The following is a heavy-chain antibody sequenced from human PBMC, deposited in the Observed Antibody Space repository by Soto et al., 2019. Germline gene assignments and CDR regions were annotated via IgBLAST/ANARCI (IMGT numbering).Heavy chain of an antibody. J-gene: IGHJ4*02. CDR3: AIHFVNDILTGLDY. D-gene: IGHD3-9*01. CDR1: GGSISSSSYY. Sequence: SETLSLTCTVSGGSISSSSYYWGWIRQPPGKVLEWIGSIYYSGSTYYNPSLKSRATISVDTSKNQFSLKLNSVTAADSAVYYCAIHFVNDILTGLDYWGQGTLVTVSS. CDR2: IYYSGST. V-gene: IGHV4-39*01.